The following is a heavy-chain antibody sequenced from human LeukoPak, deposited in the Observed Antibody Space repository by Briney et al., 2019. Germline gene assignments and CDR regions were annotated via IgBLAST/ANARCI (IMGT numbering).Heavy chain of an antibody. CDR3: ARETYYYDSSGEYFDY. CDR2: ISSSGSTI. D-gene: IGHD3-22*01. CDR1: GFTFSDYY. V-gene: IGHV3-11*04. Sequence: GGSLRLSCAASGFTFSDYYMGWIRQAPGKGLEWVSYISSSGSTIYYADSVKGRFTISRDNAKNSLYLQMNSLRAEDTAVYYCARETYYYDSSGEYFDYWGQGTLVTVSS. J-gene: IGHJ4*02.